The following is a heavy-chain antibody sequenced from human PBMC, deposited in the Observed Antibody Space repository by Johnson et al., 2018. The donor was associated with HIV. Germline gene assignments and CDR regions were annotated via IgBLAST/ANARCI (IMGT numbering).Heavy chain of an antibody. CDR1: GFTFSSYG. D-gene: IGHD3-22*01. J-gene: IGHJ3*02. Sequence: QVQLVESGGGVVQPGGSLRLSCAASGFTFSSYGMHWVRQAPGKGLEWAAFIRYDGSNKYYADSVKGRFTISRDNSKNTLYLQMNSLRVEDTAVYYCARDPAIRWSEWDSSGYYSPDAFDIWGQGTMVTVSS. CDR2: IRYDGSNK. CDR3: ARDPAIRWSEWDSSGYYSPDAFDI. V-gene: IGHV3-30*02.